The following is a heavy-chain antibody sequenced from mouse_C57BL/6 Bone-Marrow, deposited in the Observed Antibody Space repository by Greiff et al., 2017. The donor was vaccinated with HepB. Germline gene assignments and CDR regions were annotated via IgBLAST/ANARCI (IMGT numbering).Heavy chain of an antibody. CDR3: ARPRDGYYPYFDV. Sequence: EVKVVDSGGDLVKPGGSLKLSCAASGFTFSSYGMSWVRQTPDKRLEWVATISSGGSYTYYPDSVKGRFTISRDNAKNTLYLQMSSLKSEDTAMYYCARPRDGYYPYFDVWGTGTTVTVSS. D-gene: IGHD2-3*01. V-gene: IGHV5-6*01. J-gene: IGHJ1*03. CDR1: GFTFSSYG. CDR2: ISSGGSYT.